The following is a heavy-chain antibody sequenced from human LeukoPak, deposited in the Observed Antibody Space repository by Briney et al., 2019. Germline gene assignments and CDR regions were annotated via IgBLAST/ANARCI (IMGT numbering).Heavy chain of an antibody. CDR1: GYTFTSNY. D-gene: IGHD5-24*01. CDR2: INPSGGST. V-gene: IGHV1-46*01. CDR3: ARTVATIKPYYYMDV. J-gene: IGHJ6*03. Sequence: ASVKVSCKASGYTFTSNYMHWVRQAPGQGLEWMGIINPSGGSTSYAQKFQGRVTMTRDTSTSTVYMELSSLRSEDTAVYYCARTVATIKPYYYMDVWGKGTTVTVSS.